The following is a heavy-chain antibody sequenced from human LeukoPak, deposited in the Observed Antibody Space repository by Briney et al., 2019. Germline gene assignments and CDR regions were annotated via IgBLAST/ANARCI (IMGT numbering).Heavy chain of an antibody. CDR2: ISSSRSYI. J-gene: IGHJ4*02. D-gene: IGHD6-13*01. CDR1: GFTFSSHS. Sequence: PGGSLRLSCAASGFTFSSHSMNWVRQAPGKGLEWVSSISSSRSYIYYADSVKGRFTIYRDNAENSLYLQMNSLKAEDTAVYYCARASYSNSYYLDYWGQGTLVTVSS. CDR3: ARASYSNSYYLDY. V-gene: IGHV3-21*01.